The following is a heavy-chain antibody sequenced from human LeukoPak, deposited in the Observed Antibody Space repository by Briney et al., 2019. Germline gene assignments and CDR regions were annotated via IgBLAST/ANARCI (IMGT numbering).Heavy chain of an antibody. V-gene: IGHV4-59*01. CDR1: GGSISSYY. J-gene: IGHJ4*02. Sequence: PSETLSLTCTVCGGSISSYYWIWIRQPPGKGLEWIGYIYYSGSTNYNPSLKSRVTILVDTSKNQFSLKLSSVTAADTAVYYCARYSSSWYSPEFDYWGQGTLVTVSS. D-gene: IGHD6-13*01. CDR3: ARYSSSWYSPEFDY. CDR2: IYYSGST.